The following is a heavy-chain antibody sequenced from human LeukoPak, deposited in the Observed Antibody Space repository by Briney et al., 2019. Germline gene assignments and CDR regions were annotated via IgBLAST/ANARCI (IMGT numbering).Heavy chain of an antibody. CDR3: ARDGWFGDYNWFDP. J-gene: IGHJ5*02. CDR2: ISSASNTI. V-gene: IGHV3-48*01. Sequence: PGGSLRLSCAASGFTFSSYSMNWVRQAPGKGLEWISDISSASNTIYYADSVKGRFTISRDNAKNSLYLQMNSLRAEDTAMYYCARDGWFGDYNWFDPWGQGTLVTVSS. D-gene: IGHD3-10*01. CDR1: GFTFSSYS.